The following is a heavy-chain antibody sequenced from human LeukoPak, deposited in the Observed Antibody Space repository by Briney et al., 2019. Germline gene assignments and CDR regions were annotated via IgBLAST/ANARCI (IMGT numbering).Heavy chain of an antibody. Sequence: GASVKVSCKASGGTFSSHAISWVRQAPGQGLEWMGGIIPVFGTTNYAQKFQGRVTITADESTSTAYMGLSSLRSEDTAVYYCAGDSWSIAARPTSYYYYMDVWGKGTAVTVSS. CDR3: AGDSWSIAARPTSYYYYMDV. D-gene: IGHD6-6*01. CDR2: IIPVFGTT. J-gene: IGHJ6*03. CDR1: GGTFSSHA. V-gene: IGHV1-69*13.